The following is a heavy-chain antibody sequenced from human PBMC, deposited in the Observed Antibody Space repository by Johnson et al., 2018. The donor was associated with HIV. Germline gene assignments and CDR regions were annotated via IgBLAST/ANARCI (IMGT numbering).Heavy chain of an antibody. J-gene: IGHJ3*02. CDR2: ISGSGVST. CDR1: GFTFSNAW. CDR3: AKVTMIVVVDNAFDI. Sequence: VQLVESGGGLVKPGGSLRLSCAASGFTFSNAWMSWVRQAPGKGLECVSTISGSGVSTYYADSVKGRFTISRDNFKNTLYLQMNNLRAEDTAVYYCAKVTMIVVVDNAFDIWGQGTMVTVSS. V-gene: IGHV3-23*04. D-gene: IGHD3-22*01.